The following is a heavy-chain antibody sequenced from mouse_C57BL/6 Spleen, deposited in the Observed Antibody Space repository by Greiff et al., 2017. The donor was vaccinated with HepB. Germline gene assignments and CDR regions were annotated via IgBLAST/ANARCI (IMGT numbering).Heavy chain of an antibody. CDR2: IDPEDGET. Sequence: VQLQQSGAELVKPGASVKLSCTASGFNIKDYYMHWVKQRTEQGLEWIGRIDPEDGETKDAPKFQGKATITADTSSNTAYLQLSSLTSEDTAVYYCARSERDYAMDYWGQGTSVTVSS. V-gene: IGHV14-2*01. CDR3: ARSERDYAMDY. J-gene: IGHJ4*01. CDR1: GFNIKDYY.